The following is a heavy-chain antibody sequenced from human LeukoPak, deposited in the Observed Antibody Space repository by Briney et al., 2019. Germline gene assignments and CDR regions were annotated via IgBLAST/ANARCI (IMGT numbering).Heavy chain of an antibody. Sequence: GSLRLSCAASGFTVSSNYMSWVRQAPGKGLEWVSIVYGAGNTYYADSVKGRFTVSRDIAKNTQYLQMNSLRDDDTAVYYCTRTIAAAGVDYFDYWGQGTLVTVSS. CDR1: GFTVSSNY. D-gene: IGHD6-13*01. J-gene: IGHJ4*02. CDR3: TRTIAAAGVDYFDY. V-gene: IGHV3-66*01. CDR2: VYGAGNT.